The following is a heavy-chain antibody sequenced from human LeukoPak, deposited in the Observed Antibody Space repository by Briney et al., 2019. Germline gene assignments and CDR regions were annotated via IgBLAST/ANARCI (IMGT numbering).Heavy chain of an antibody. CDR3: ARRTYDDGSITMIVVVLSPFDY. Sequence: PSETLSLTCTVSGGSISSSSYYWGWIRQPPGKGLEWIGSIYYSGSTYYNPSLKSRVTISVDTSKNQFSLKLSSVTAADTAVYYCARRTYDDGSITMIVVVLSPFDYWGQGTLVTVSS. V-gene: IGHV4-39*01. CDR1: GGSISSSSYY. CDR2: IYYSGST. J-gene: IGHJ4*02. D-gene: IGHD3-22*01.